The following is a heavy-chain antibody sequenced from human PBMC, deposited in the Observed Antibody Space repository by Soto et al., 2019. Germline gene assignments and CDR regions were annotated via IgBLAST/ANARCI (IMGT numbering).Heavy chain of an antibody. V-gene: IGHV5-10-1*01. D-gene: IGHD5-18*01. CDR2: IDPSDSYT. Sequence: PGESLKISCKGSGYSFTSYWISWVRQMPGKGLEWMGRIDPSDSYTNYSPSFQGHVTISADKSISTAYLQWSSLKASDTAMYYCASHRGGDTVRGLYGMDVWGQGTTVTVSS. CDR1: GYSFTSYW. J-gene: IGHJ6*02. CDR3: ASHRGGDTVRGLYGMDV.